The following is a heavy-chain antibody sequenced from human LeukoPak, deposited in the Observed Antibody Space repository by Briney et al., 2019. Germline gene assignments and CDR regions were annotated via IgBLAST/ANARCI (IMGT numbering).Heavy chain of an antibody. J-gene: IGHJ5*02. V-gene: IGHV6-1*01. Sequence: SQTLSLTCAISGDSVSSNSAGWNWIRQSPSRGLEWLGRTYYRSKWYNDFAVSVKSRITINPDTSKNQFSLQLNSVTPEDTAVYYCASARLYSSGWYVDYWFDPWGQGTLVTVSS. CDR3: ASARLYSSGWYVDYWFDP. D-gene: IGHD6-19*01. CDR1: GDSVSSNSAG. CDR2: TYYRSKWYN.